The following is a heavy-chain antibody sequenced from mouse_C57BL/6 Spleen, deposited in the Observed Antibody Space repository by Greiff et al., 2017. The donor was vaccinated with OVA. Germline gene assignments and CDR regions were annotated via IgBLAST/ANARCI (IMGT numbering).Heavy chain of an antibody. Sequence: QVQLQQPGAELVKPGASVKLSCKASGYTFTSYWMHWVKQRPGRGLEWIGRIDPNRGGTKYNEKVKSKATLTVDKPSSTADMQLSSLTSEDSAVYYCARFGGNYAWFAYWGQGTLVTVSA. CDR1: GYTFTSYW. J-gene: IGHJ3*01. D-gene: IGHD2-1*01. CDR2: IDPNRGGT. CDR3: ARFGGNYAWFAY. V-gene: IGHV1-72*01.